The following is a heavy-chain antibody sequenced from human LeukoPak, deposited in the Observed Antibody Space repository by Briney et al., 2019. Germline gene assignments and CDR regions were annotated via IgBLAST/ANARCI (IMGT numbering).Heavy chain of an antibody. J-gene: IGHJ4*02. D-gene: IGHD2-21*02. CDR1: GGSLSSYY. CDR2: IYSSGST. Sequence: SETLSLTCTASGGSLSSYYWSWTRQPPGKGLEWIGYIYSSGSTNYNPSLKSRVTLSLDTSRNQFSLKLTSVTAADTAVYYCARDVYCGGDCSYFDSWGQGTLVTVSS. V-gene: IGHV4-59*01. CDR3: ARDVYCGGDCSYFDS.